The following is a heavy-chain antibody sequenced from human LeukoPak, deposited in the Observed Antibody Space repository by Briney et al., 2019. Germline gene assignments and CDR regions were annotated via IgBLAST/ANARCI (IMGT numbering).Heavy chain of an antibody. CDR3: AKVVARDIVVVVAATYYFDY. J-gene: IGHJ4*02. D-gene: IGHD2-15*01. CDR2: ISGSGGST. Sequence: GGSLRLSCAASGFTFSSYAMSWVRQAPGKGLEWVSAISGSGGSTYYADSVKGRFTISRDNANTTLYLQMNSQRPEDTAVYYCAKVVARDIVVVVAATYYFDYWGQGTLVTVSS. CDR1: GFTFSSYA. V-gene: IGHV3-23*01.